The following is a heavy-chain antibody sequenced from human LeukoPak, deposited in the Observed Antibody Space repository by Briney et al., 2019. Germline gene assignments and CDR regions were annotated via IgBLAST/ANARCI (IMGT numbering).Heavy chain of an antibody. CDR2: ISRSSSTI. V-gene: IGHV3-48*04. J-gene: IGHJ6*03. D-gene: IGHD3-3*01. CDR1: GITFRSYS. Sequence: GGSLRLSCAASGITFRSYSMNWVRQAPGKGLEWVSYISRSSSTIYYADSVKGQFTISTDNAKNSLYLQMNSLRAEDTAVYYCARSYDFWSGYYWGVGDYYYMDVWGKGTTVTVSS. CDR3: ARSYDFWSGYYWGVGDYYYMDV.